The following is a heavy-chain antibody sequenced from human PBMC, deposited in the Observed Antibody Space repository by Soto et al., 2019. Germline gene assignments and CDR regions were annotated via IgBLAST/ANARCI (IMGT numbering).Heavy chain of an antibody. CDR1: GVSFSGYD. J-gene: IGHJ4*02. CDR3: ARGSIVVVVAATGVRYPAALDYFHY. D-gene: IGHD2-15*01. CDR2: INRSGST. V-gene: IGHV4-34*01. Sequence: PSGTLSLTCAVYGVSFSGYDLSWIRQPPGKGLEWIGEINRSGSTNYNPSCKSRANTSVDTSKNYSSLKLSSVTAADPAVYYWARGSIVVVVAATGVRYPAALDYFHYWGQGTLVTVSS.